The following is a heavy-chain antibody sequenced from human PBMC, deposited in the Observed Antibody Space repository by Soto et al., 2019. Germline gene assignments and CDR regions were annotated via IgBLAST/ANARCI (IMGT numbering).Heavy chain of an antibody. V-gene: IGHV1-3*01. Sequence: GASVKVSCTASGYTFTSYAMQWVRQAPGQRLEWMGWINAGNGNTKYSQKFQGRVTITRDTSASTAYMELSSLRSEDTAVYYCARDPLDVVVVAATPPGYYYGMDVWGQGTTVTVSS. CDR3: ARDPLDVVVVAATPPGYYYGMDV. J-gene: IGHJ6*02. CDR1: GYTFTSYA. CDR2: INAGNGNT. D-gene: IGHD2-15*01.